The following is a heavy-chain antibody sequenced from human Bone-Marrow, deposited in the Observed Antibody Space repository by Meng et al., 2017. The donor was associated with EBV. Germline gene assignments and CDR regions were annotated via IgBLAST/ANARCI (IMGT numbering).Heavy chain of an antibody. Sequence: EVQLLESGGGLVQPGGSLRLSCAASGFTFSSYAMGWVRQAPGKGLEWVGRSRNRFNSYTTDYAKSVRGRFIISRDDSKSSLYLQMNSLKTEDTAVYYCATLYYGDYGLTSFDYWGQGTLVTVSS. CDR1: GFTFSSYA. CDR2: SRNRFNSYTT. D-gene: IGHD4-17*01. J-gene: IGHJ4*02. V-gene: IGHV3-72*01. CDR3: ATLYYGDYGLTSFDY.